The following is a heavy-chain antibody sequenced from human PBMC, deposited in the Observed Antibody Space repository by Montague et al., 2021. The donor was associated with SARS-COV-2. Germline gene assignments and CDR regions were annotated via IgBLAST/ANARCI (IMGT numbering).Heavy chain of an antibody. CDR1: GGSINFYY. J-gene: IGHJ4*02. D-gene: IGHD2-8*01. Sequence: SETLSLTCSVDGGSINFYYWSWIRQPPGKGLEWIGDINHRGSTNNNPSLKTRVTISIDTSKNQFSLKLSSVTAADTAVYYCARGQEVYGINGDLNYWGQGTLVTVSS. V-gene: IGHV4-34*01. CDR2: INHRGST. CDR3: ARGQEVYGINGDLNY.